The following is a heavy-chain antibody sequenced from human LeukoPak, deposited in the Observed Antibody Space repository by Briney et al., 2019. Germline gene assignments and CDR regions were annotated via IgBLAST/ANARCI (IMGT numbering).Heavy chain of an antibody. CDR1: GGSISSYY. Sequence: SETLSLTCTVSGGSISSYYWSWIRQPPGKGLEWIGYIYYSGSTNYNPSLKSRATISVDTSKNQFSLKLSSVTAADTAVYYCARDGRYCSSTSCPSWFDPWGQGTLVTVSS. J-gene: IGHJ5*02. CDR2: IYYSGST. D-gene: IGHD2-2*01. V-gene: IGHV4-59*01. CDR3: ARDGRYCSSTSCPSWFDP.